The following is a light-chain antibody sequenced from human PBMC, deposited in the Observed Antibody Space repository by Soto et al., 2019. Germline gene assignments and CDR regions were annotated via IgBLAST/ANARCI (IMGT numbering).Light chain of an antibody. CDR1: QTINNY. CDR2: PAS. CDR3: QQLRAYPHT. J-gene: IGKJ2*01. V-gene: IGKV1-9*01. Sequence: DIQLTQSPSFLSASVGDRVTVTCRASQTINNYLAWYRKKEGKAPEFLIYPASTLQGGVPSRFRGHGFGINFTLTISSLQPEDFATYYCQQLRAYPHTFGQGTK.